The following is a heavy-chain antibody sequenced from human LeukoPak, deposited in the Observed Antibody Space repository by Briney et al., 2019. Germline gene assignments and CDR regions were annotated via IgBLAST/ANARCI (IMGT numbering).Heavy chain of an antibody. CDR2: ISYDGSNK. J-gene: IGHJ5*02. D-gene: IGHD5-12*01. V-gene: IGHV3-30*04. CDR1: GFTFSSYA. CDR3: ARDSGYDPANWFDP. Sequence: PGGSLRLSCAASGFTFSSYAMHWVRQAPGKGLEWVAVISYDGSNKYYADSVKGRFTISRDNSKNTLYLQMNSLRAEDTAVYYCARDSGYDPANWFDPWGQGTLVTVSS.